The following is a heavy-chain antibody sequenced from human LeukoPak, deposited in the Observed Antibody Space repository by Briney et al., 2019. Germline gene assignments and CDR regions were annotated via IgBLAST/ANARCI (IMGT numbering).Heavy chain of an antibody. Sequence: GGSLRLSCAASGFTFSTYSMNWVRQAPGKGLEWVSYISSGSSTMYYADSVKGRFTISRDNAKNSLYLQMNSLRAEDTAVYYCARLESAGGTSMGYWGQGTLVTVSS. CDR3: ARLESAGGTSMGY. CDR1: GFTFSTYS. CDR2: ISSGSSTM. J-gene: IGHJ4*02. D-gene: IGHD1-26*01. V-gene: IGHV3-48*04.